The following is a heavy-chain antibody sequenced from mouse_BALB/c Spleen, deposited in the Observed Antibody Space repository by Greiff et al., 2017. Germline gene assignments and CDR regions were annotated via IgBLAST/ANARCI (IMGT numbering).Heavy chain of an antibody. CDR2: IWAGGST. V-gene: IGHV2-9*02. J-gene: IGHJ4*01. CDR1: GFSLTSYG. Sequence: VMLVESGPGLVAPSQSLSITCTVSGFSLTSYGVHWVRQPPGKGLEWLGVIWAGGSTNYNSALMSRLSISKDNSKSQVFLKMNSLQTDDTAMYYCARDYRYDGDAMDYWGQGTSVTVSS. CDR3: ARDYRYDGDAMDY. D-gene: IGHD2-14*01.